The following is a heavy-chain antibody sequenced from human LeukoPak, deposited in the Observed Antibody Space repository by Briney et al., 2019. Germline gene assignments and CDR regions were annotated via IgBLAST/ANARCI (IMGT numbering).Heavy chain of an antibody. CDR2: INPNSGGT. V-gene: IGHV1-2*02. J-gene: IGHJ4*02. CDR3: ASGSGSYPYYFDY. CDR1: GYTFTGYY. D-gene: IGHD1-26*01. Sequence: ASVEVSCKASGYTFTGYYMHWVRQAPGQGLEWMGWINPNSGGTNYAQKFQGRVTMTRDTSISTAYMELSRLRSDDTAVYYCASGSGSYPYYFDYWGQGTLVTVSS.